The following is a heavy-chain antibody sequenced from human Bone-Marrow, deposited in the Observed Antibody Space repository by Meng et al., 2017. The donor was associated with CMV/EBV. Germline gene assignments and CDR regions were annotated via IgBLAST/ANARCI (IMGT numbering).Heavy chain of an antibody. D-gene: IGHD3-10*01. CDR1: GFTFSSYA. V-gene: IGHV3-33*03. J-gene: IGHJ5*02. Sequence: GESLKISCAASGFTFSSYATTWVRQAPGKGLEWVAVIYSDGSNKYYADSVKGRFTISRDNSKNTLYLQMNSLRAEDTAVYYCAKAYMVRGVPLLNPTFDPRGQGTLVTVSS. CDR3: AKAYMVRGVPLLNPTFDP. CDR2: IYSDGSNK.